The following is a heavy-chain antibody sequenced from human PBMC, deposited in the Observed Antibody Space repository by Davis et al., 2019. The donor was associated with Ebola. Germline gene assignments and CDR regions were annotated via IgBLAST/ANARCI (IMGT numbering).Heavy chain of an antibody. Sequence: HSQTLSLTCAISGDTVSGGSGAWNWIRQSPSRGLEWLGRTYYSSKWYNDYAASVKSRITVNPDTSKNQFSLLLNSVTPEDTAKYYCVRGWFRSGMDVWGQGTTVTVSS. J-gene: IGHJ6*02. CDR1: GDTVSGGSGA. CDR3: VRGWFRSGMDV. V-gene: IGHV6-1*01. D-gene: IGHD3-10*01. CDR2: TYYSSKWYN.